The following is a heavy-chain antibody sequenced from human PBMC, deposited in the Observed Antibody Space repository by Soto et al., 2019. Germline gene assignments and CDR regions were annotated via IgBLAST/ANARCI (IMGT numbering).Heavy chain of an antibody. D-gene: IGHD6-13*01. CDR1: GFTFSSYG. Sequence: PGGSLRLSCAASGFTFSSYGMHWVRQAPGKGLEWVAVIWYDGSNKYYADSVKGRFTISRDNSKNTLYLQMNSLRAEDTAVYYCAKGGVNSSWYENDAFDIWSQGTMVTVSS. V-gene: IGHV3-33*06. CDR3: AKGGVNSSWYENDAFDI. CDR2: IWYDGSNK. J-gene: IGHJ3*02.